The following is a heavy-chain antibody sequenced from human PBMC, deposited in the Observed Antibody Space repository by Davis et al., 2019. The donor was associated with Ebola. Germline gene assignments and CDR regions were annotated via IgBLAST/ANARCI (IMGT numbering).Heavy chain of an antibody. J-gene: IGHJ3*02. Sequence: SVKVSCKASRGTFNTYAISWVRQAPGQGLEWMGGIIPILATATTNYAQKFQDRVTITADESTSTVYMELSSLRSEDTALYYCTTPGGQDSGYDVFDIWGQGTMVTVSS. CDR2: IIPILATATT. V-gene: IGHV1-69*13. D-gene: IGHD5-12*01. CDR3: TTPGGQDSGYDVFDI. CDR1: RGTFNTYA.